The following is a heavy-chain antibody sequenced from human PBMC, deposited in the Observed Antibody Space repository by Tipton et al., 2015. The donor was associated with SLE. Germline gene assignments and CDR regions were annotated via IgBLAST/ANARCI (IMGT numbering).Heavy chain of an antibody. V-gene: IGHV3-23*01. CDR2: ITNSGDTT. CDR1: GFSFRSYA. Sequence: SLRLSCAASGFSFRSYAMNWVRQAPGRGLEWVSTITNSGDTTYYTDSVKGRFTISRDNSKNALYLQVNTLRAEDTATYYCAREGTRGGNWFDPWGQGTLVTVSS. CDR3: AREGTRGGNWFDP. D-gene: IGHD1-26*01. J-gene: IGHJ5*02.